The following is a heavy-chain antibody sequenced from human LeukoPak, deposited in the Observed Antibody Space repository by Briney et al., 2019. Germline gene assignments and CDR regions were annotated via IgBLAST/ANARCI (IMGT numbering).Heavy chain of an antibody. CDR1: GFTFSNYA. D-gene: IGHD6-6*01. V-gene: IGHV3-23*01. J-gene: IGHJ5*02. Sequence: PGGSLRLSCAASGFTFSNYAMTWVRQAPGRGLEWVSGLSGGAHSAYYADSVKGWFTISRDNSKNTLYLQMNSLRAEDTAVYYCAKGKYSSSSDWFYPRRPGTLVSVSS. CDR3: AKGKYSSSSDWFYP. CDR2: LSGGAHSA.